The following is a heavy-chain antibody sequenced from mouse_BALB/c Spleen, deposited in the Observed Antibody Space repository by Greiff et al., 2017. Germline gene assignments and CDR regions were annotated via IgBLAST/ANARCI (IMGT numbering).Heavy chain of an antibody. Sequence: EVKLQESGPGLVKPSQSLSLTCSVTGYSITSGYYWNWIRQFPGNKLEWMGYISYDGSNNYNPSLKNRISITRDTSKNQFFLKLNSVTTEDTATYYCARGEDYDGTNYFDYWGQGTTLTVSS. CDR1: GYSITSGYY. CDR3: ARGEDYDGTNYFDY. V-gene: IGHV3-6*02. J-gene: IGHJ2*01. D-gene: IGHD2-4*01. CDR2: ISYDGSN.